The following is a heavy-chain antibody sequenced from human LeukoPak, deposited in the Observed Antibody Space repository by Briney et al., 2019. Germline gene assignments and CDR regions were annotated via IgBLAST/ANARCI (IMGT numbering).Heavy chain of an antibody. CDR1: GYSFTYYC. J-gene: IGHJ5*02. V-gene: IGHV5-51*01. CDR3: ARLAAYSSCLWGEFDP. D-gene: IGHD6-13*01. Sequence: GESLKISWKGSGYSFTYYCIGWVRQMPGKGLEWSGIIYPCDSDTRYSPSFQGQVSISADKAISTAYLQWSSMKASDTAMYYCARLAAYSSCLWGEFDPWGQGTLVTVSS. CDR2: IYPCDSDT.